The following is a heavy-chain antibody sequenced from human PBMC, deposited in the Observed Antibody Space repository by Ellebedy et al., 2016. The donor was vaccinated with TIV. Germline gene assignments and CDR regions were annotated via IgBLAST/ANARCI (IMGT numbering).Heavy chain of an antibody. D-gene: IGHD4-11*01. Sequence: SETLSLXCTVSGASITTFYWGWVRQPPGKGLEWIGYSGSTNSNPSLKSRVTISLDTSKNHVSLKLNSVTAADTAFYYCAGDYSEYIFDYWGQGTLVTASS. J-gene: IGHJ4*02. CDR2: SGST. V-gene: IGHV4-59*13. CDR1: GASITTFY. CDR3: AGDYSEYIFDY.